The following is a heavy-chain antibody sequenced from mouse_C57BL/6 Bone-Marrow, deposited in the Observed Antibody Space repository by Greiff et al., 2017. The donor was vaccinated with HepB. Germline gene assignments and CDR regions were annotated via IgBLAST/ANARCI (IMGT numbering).Heavy chain of an antibody. CDR2: ISNLAYSI. Sequence: EVKLVESGGGLVQPGGSLKLSCAASGFTFSDYGMAWVRQAPRKGPEWVAFISNLAYSIYYADTVTGRFTISRENAKNTLYLEMSSLRSEDTAMYYCASLPNYYAMDYWGQGTSVTVSS. J-gene: IGHJ4*01. D-gene: IGHD5-5*01. V-gene: IGHV5-15*04. CDR1: GFTFSDYG. CDR3: ASLPNYYAMDY.